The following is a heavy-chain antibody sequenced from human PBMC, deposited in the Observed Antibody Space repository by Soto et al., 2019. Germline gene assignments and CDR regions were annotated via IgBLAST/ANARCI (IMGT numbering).Heavy chain of an antibody. D-gene: IGHD2-2*01. Sequence: QVQLVQSGAEVKKPGASVKVSCKASGYTFTSYGISWVRQAPGQGLEWMGWISAYNGNTNYAQKLQGRVTMTTDTSTSTAYMELRSLRSDDTAVYYCVSPGGYCSSTSCHDAFDIWGQGTMVTVSS. V-gene: IGHV1-18*01. CDR3: VSPGGYCSSTSCHDAFDI. J-gene: IGHJ3*02. CDR2: ISAYNGNT. CDR1: GYTFTSYG.